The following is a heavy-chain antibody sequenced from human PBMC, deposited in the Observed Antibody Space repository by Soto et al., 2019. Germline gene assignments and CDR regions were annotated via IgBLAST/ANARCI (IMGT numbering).Heavy chain of an antibody. Sequence: QVQLVQSGAEVKKPGASVKVSCKASGYTFTNYDINWVRQATGQGLEWMGWMNPNSGNTGYAQKFQGRVTMTRNTSISTAYMELRSLRSEDTAVYYCARQRSHSISWSDAFDIWGQETMVTVSS. D-gene: IGHD6-13*01. V-gene: IGHV1-8*01. J-gene: IGHJ3*02. CDR3: ARQRSHSISWSDAFDI. CDR2: MNPNSGNT. CDR1: GYTFTNYD.